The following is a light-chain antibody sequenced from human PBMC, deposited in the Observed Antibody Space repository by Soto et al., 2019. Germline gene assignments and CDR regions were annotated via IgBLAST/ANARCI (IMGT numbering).Light chain of an antibody. J-gene: IGKJ1*01. CDR1: QDIRSS. CDR3: QQYGSSHVT. CDR2: GAS. Sequence: EIVMTQSPATLSVSPGERVTLSCRASQDIRSSLAWYQQKPGQAPRLLIYGASIRATGVPATFSGSGSGTEFTLSISSLQYEDFEVYYCQQYGSSHVTLGQGTKV. V-gene: IGKV3-15*01.